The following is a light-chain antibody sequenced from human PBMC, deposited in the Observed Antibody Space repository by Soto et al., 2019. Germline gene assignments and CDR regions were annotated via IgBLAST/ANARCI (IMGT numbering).Light chain of an antibody. CDR3: QQYGTSPWT. Sequence: EIVLTQSPGTLSLFPGERATLSCRATQSVSSNYLAWYQQKPGQAPRLLIYIASSRATGIPGRFSGSGSGTDFTLTISRLEPEDFAVYYCQQYGTSPWTFGQGTKVEIK. V-gene: IGKV3-20*01. CDR1: QSVSSNY. CDR2: IAS. J-gene: IGKJ1*01.